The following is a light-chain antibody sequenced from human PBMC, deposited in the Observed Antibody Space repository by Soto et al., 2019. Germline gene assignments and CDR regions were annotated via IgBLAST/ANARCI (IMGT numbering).Light chain of an antibody. V-gene: IGLV3-25*02. Sequence: SYELTQPPSVSVSPGQTARITCSGDALPKQYAYWYQQKPGQAPVLVIYKDSERPSGIPERFSGSSSGTTVTLTISGVQAEDEADYYCQSADSSGTYPYVFGTGTKVPS. CDR2: KDS. J-gene: IGLJ1*01. CDR3: QSADSSGTYPYV. CDR1: ALPKQY.